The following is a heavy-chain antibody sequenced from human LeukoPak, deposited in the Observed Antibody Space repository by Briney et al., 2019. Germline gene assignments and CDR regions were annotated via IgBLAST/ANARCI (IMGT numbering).Heavy chain of an antibody. V-gene: IGHV4-59*01. Sequence: PSETLSLTCTVSGESISGFYWNWIRQPPGKGLEWIGYIYYSGSSNYNPSLKSRVTISVDTSKNQFSLKLSSVTAADTAVYYCARERYSYGLYYHGMDVWGQGTTVTVSS. J-gene: IGHJ6*02. CDR3: ARERYSYGLYYHGMDV. CDR2: IYYSGSS. CDR1: GESISGFY. D-gene: IGHD5-18*01.